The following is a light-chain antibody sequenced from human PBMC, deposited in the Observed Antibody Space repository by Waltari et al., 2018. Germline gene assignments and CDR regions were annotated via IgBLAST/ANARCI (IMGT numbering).Light chain of an antibody. CDR1: SSDIGGYSY. CDR2: DIN. J-gene: IGLJ1*01. CDR3: SAYTRSGTYV. V-gene: IGLV2-14*03. Sequence: QSALTQHASVSGSLGQSITISCSGTSSDIGGYSYVSWYRQSPGKVPTLIIYDINKRPSRVSGRFSGSRSGNTATLTISGLQAEDEAEYYCSAYTRSGTYVFGTGTKVTVL.